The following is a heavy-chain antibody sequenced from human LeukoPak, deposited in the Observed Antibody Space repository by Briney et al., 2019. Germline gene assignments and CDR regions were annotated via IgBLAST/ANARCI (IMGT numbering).Heavy chain of an antibody. CDR1: GFTFSNAW. D-gene: IGHD3-9*01. CDR3: TTDLYYDILTGQAGAG. J-gene: IGHJ4*02. Sequence: GGSLILSCAASGFTFSNAWMSWVRQAPGKGLEWVGRIKSKTDGGTTDYAAPVKGRFTISRDDSKNTLYLQMNSLKTEDTAVYYCTTDLYYDILTGQAGAGWGQGTLVTVSS. CDR2: IKSKTDGGTT. V-gene: IGHV3-15*01.